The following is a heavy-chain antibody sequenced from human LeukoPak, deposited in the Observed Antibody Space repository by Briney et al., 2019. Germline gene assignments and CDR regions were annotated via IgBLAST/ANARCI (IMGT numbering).Heavy chain of an antibody. CDR3: AREGRLEESYSFDY. D-gene: IGHD1-26*01. V-gene: IGHV3-30*04. J-gene: IGHJ4*02. CDR1: GFTFSSYA. Sequence: GRSLRLSCAASGFTFSSYAMHWVRQAPGKGLEWVAVISYDGSNKYYADSVKGRFTISRDNSKNTLYLQMNSLRAEDTAVYYCAREGRLEESYSFDYWGQGTLVTVSS. CDR2: ISYDGSNK.